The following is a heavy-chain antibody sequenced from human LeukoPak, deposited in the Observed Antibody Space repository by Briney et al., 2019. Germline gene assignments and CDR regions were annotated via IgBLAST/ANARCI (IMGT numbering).Heavy chain of an antibody. Sequence: PGGSLRLSCAASGFTFSSYAMSWVRQAPGKGLEWVSAISGSGGSTYYADSVKGRFTISRDNSKNTLYLQMNSLRAEDTALYYCAKDADISVELVVITSFDSWGQGTLVTVSS. V-gene: IGHV3-23*01. CDR1: GFTFSSYA. J-gene: IGHJ4*02. CDR2: ISGSGGST. CDR3: AKDADISVELVVITSFDS. D-gene: IGHD3-22*01.